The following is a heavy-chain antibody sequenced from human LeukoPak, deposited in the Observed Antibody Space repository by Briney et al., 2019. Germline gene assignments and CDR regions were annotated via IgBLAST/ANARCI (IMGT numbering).Heavy chain of an antibody. V-gene: IGHV5-51*01. Sequence: GESLQISFKGSGYSFTKYWIGWVRQMPGKGLEWMGIIYPGDSDTRYSPSFQGQVTISADKSISTAYLQWSSLKASDTAMYYCARQGYGSGRLSDYWGQGTLVTVSS. CDR3: ARQGYGSGRLSDY. CDR2: IYPGDSDT. J-gene: IGHJ4*02. CDR1: GYSFTKYW. D-gene: IGHD3-10*01.